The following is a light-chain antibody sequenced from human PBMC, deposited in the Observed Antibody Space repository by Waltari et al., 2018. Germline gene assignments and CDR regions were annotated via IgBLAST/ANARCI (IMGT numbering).Light chain of an antibody. CDR2: SAS. V-gene: IGKV1-12*01. CDR3: QQAKSFPLT. CDR1: QDISNW. J-gene: IGKJ3*01. Sequence: DIQMTQSPSSVSASVGARVTITCRASQDISNWLAWYQQKPGKPPKLLSYSASSLQSGVPSRFSGSGSGTDFTLTISSLQSEDCATYDCQQAKSFPLTFGPGTKVDIK.